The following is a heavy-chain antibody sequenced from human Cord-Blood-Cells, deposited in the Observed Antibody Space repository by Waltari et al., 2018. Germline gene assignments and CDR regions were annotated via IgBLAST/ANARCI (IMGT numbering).Heavy chain of an antibody. CDR1: GFTFSSYR. CDR2: ISSSSSYI. V-gene: IGHV3-21*01. J-gene: IGHJ6*03. D-gene: IGHD6-19*01. CDR3: ARSGWGASYYYYYMDV. Sequence: EVQLVESGGGLVKPGGSLRLSCAASGFTFSSYRMNWVRQAPGKGLEWVSSISSSSSYIYYADAVKGRFTITRDNAKNSLYLQMNSLRAEDTAVYYCARSGWGASYYYYYMDVWGKGTTVTVSS.